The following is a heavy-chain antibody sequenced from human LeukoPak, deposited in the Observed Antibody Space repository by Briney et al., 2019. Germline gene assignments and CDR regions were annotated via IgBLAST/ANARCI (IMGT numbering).Heavy chain of an antibody. V-gene: IGHV1-69*05. D-gene: IGHD4-23*01. CDR3: ARSDQGDYGGNPRFGYYYMDV. J-gene: IGHJ6*03. Sequence: SVKVSCKASGGTFSSYAISWVRQAPGQGLEWMGGIIPIFGTANYTQKFQGRVTITTDESTSTAYMELSSLRSEDTAVYYCARSDQGDYGGNPRFGYYYMDVWGKGTTVTVSS. CDR1: GGTFSSYA. CDR2: IIPIFGTA.